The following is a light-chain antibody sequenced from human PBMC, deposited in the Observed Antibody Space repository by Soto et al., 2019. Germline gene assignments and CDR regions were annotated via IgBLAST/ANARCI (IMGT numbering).Light chain of an antibody. CDR2: GAA. J-gene: IGKJ5*01. CDR1: ESISNN. CDR3: QQYNNWPPIT. V-gene: IGKV3-15*01. Sequence: EIVMTQSPATLSVSPGERATLSWRAGESISNNLAWYQQKPGQAPRLLIYGAATRAAGIPARFSGSGSGTEFTLTISSLQSEDFAVYYCQQYNNWPPITFGQGTRLEIK.